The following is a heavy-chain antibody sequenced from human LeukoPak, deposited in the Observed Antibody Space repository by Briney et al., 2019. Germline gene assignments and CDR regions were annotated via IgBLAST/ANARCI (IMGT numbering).Heavy chain of an antibody. CDR1: GYTFTSYG. Sequence: ASVKVSCKASGYTFTSYGISWVRQAPGQGLEWMGWINPNSGGTNYAQKFQGRVTMTRDTSIGTAYMELSRLRSDDTAVYYCARELRAFTYYDFWSGKGYFDYWGQGTLVTVSS. V-gene: IGHV1-2*02. J-gene: IGHJ4*02. CDR2: INPNSGGT. CDR3: ARELRAFTYYDFWSGKGYFDY. D-gene: IGHD3-3*01.